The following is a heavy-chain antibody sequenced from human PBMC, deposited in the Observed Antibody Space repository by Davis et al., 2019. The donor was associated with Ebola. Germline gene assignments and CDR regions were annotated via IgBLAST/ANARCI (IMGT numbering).Heavy chain of an antibody. CDR1: GFTFSSYG. J-gene: IGHJ6*02. V-gene: IGHV3-30*02. Sequence: PGGSLRLSCAASGFTFSSYGMHWVRQAPGKGLEWVAFIRYDGSNKYYADSVKGRFTIPRDNSKNTLYLQVNSLRVEETAVYYCARGDGWAAPVPGIAAAGWYYYYYGMDVWGQGTTVTVSS. D-gene: IGHD6-13*01. CDR3: ARGDGWAAPVPGIAAAGWYYYYYGMDV. CDR2: IRYDGSNK.